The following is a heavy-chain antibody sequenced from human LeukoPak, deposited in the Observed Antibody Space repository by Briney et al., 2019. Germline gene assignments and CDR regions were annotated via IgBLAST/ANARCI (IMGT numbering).Heavy chain of an antibody. V-gene: IGHV3-23*01. J-gene: IGHJ4*02. CDR3: AKPKYSGTYGGFDY. Sequence: GGSLRLSCAASGFTFSSYAMSWVRQAPGKGLEWVSAISGSGGSTYYADSVKGRFTISRDNSKNTLYMQMNSLRAEDTAVYYCAKPKYSGTYGGFDYWGQGTLVTVSS. D-gene: IGHD1-26*01. CDR2: ISGSGGST. CDR1: GFTFSSYA.